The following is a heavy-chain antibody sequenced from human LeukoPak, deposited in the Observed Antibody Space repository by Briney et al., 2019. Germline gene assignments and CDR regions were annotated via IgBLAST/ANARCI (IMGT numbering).Heavy chain of an antibody. V-gene: IGHV3-21*01. CDR2: ISSSSSYI. J-gene: IGHJ4*02. D-gene: IGHD3-22*01. Sequence: GGSLRLSCAASGFTFSSYSMNWARQAPGKGLEWVSSISSSSSYIYYADSVKGRFTIPRDNAKNSLYLQMNSLRAEDTAVYYCARDLAVVTSGDYWGQGTLVTVSS. CDR3: ARDLAVVTSGDY. CDR1: GFTFSSYS.